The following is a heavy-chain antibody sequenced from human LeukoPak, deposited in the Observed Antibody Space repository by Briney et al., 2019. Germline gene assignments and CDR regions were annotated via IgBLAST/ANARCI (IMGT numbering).Heavy chain of an antibody. Sequence: PSETLSLTCTVSGDSISSSDYYWGWIRQPPGKGLEWIGSIHSSGNIYYNPSLKSRVTISLDTSNNQFSLRLLSVSAADTAVYYCARGRYNSKIDFDYWGQGTLVAVSS. D-gene: IGHD3-16*02. CDR2: IHSSGNI. J-gene: IGHJ4*02. CDR1: GDSISSSDYY. V-gene: IGHV4-39*07. CDR3: ARGRYNSKIDFDY.